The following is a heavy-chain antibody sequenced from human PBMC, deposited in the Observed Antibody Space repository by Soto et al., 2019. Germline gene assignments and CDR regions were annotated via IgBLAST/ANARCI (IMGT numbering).Heavy chain of an antibody. J-gene: IGHJ2*01. Sequence: EVQLLDSGGGLVQPGGSLRLSCAASGFMFSCCAKSWVRQATGKELEWVSTIHGDGDYSHYTDSVEGRFTISRDNSRNTLYLQMNSLRGDDTALYYCAKNRGGGSYTIRSFAVWGRGTLVTVSS. D-gene: IGHD1-26*01. V-gene: IGHV3-23*01. CDR3: AKNRGGGSYTIRSFAV. CDR1: GFMFSCCA. CDR2: IHGDGDYS.